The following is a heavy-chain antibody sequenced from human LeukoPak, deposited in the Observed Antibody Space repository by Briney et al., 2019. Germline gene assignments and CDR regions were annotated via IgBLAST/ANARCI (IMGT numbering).Heavy chain of an antibody. D-gene: IGHD3-16*01. J-gene: IGHJ5*02. V-gene: IGHV1-2*06. CDR3: AILPYAGNNWFDP. CDR2: INPNSGGT. Sequence: QXPGQGLXXMGRINPNSGGTNYAQKFQGRVTMTRDTSISTAYMELSRLRSDDTAVYYCAILPYAGNNWFDPWGQGTLVTVSS.